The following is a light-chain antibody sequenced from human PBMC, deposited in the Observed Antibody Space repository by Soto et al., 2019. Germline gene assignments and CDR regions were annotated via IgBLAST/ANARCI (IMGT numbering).Light chain of an antibody. Sequence: QSVLTQPTSVPGSPGQSITISCAGNDNDIGTYDYVSWYQQHPGRAPRLLIHGVTTRPSGISDRFSASKSGLTASLTISGLQPEEEADYSCSSFTSNRIDVFGPGTKVTVL. V-gene: IGLV2-14*03. CDR1: DNDIGTYDY. CDR2: GVT. CDR3: SSFTSNRIDV. J-gene: IGLJ1*01.